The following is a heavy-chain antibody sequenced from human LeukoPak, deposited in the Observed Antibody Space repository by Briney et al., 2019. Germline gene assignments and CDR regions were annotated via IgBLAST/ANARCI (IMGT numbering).Heavy chain of an antibody. J-gene: IGHJ4*02. V-gene: IGHV1-2*02. D-gene: IGHD5-12*01. CDR1: GYTFTGYY. CDR3: ATSGYSDYGYFDY. CDR2: INPNNGGT. Sequence: ASVKVSCKASGYTFTGYYMHWVRQAPGQGLEWMGWINPNNGGTKYAQNFQGRVTMTRDTSISTAYMELNRLRSDDTAMYYCATSGYSDYGYFDYWGQGTLVTVSS.